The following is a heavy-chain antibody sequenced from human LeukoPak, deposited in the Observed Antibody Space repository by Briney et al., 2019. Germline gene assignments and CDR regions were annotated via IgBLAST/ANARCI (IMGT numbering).Heavy chain of an antibody. Sequence: GGSLRLSCAASGFTFSSYWMSWVRQAPGKGLEWVANIKQDGSEKYYVDSVKGRLTISRDNAKNSLYLQMNSLRAEDTAVYYCATYSSLNRREFQYWGQGTLLTVSS. CDR2: IKQDGSEK. J-gene: IGHJ1*01. D-gene: IGHD3-22*01. CDR3: ATYSSLNRREFQY. CDR1: GFTFSSYW. V-gene: IGHV3-7*01.